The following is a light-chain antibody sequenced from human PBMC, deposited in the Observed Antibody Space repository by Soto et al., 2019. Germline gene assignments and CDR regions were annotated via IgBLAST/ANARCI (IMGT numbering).Light chain of an antibody. Sequence: QSVLTQPPSVSGAPGQRGTISCTGSSSNIGAGYDVHWYQQLPGTAPKLLIYGNSNRPSGVPDRFSGSKSGTSASLAITGLQAEDEADYCCQSYDRSLSGYVFGTGAK. CDR1: SSNIGAGYD. CDR3: QSYDRSLSGYV. V-gene: IGLV1-40*01. J-gene: IGLJ1*01. CDR2: GNS.